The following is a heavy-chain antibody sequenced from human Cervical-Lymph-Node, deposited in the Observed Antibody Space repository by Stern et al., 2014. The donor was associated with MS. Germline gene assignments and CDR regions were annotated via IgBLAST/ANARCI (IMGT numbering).Heavy chain of an antibody. CDR1: GFTFNDYA. V-gene: IGHV3-9*01. CDR2: IRWNSDHI. Sequence: EVQLLESGGGLVQPGRSLRLSCAASGFTFNDYAMHWVRRAPGKGLEWASGIRWNSDHIGYADSVKGRFTISRDNAKNSLYLQMHSLRPEDTAMYYCAKDGVYFYGSGSYPDYWGQGTLVTVSS. CDR3: AKDGVYFYGSGSYPDY. D-gene: IGHD3-10*01. J-gene: IGHJ4*02.